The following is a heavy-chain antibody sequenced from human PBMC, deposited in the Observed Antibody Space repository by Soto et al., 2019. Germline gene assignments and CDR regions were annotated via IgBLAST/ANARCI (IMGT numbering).Heavy chain of an antibody. CDR1: GGTFNTYA. Sequence: QVQLVQSETEVKKPGSAVRVSCKASGGTFNTYAMNWVRQAPGQGLEWMGGILPMFDRPRYAQKFPGRVTITVDEPTTTAYMELSRLRSGDTAVYYCTRSIGSGGVIGGFDYWGQGTLVTVSS. CDR3: TRSIGSGGVIGGFDY. CDR2: ILPMFDRP. J-gene: IGHJ4*02. V-gene: IGHV1-69*01. D-gene: IGHD3-16*02.